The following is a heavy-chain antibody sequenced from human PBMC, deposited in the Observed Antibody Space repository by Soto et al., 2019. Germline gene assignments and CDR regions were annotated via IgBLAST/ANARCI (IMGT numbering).Heavy chain of an antibody. V-gene: IGHV3-30-3*01. J-gene: IGHJ6*02. Sequence: PGGSLRLSCAASGFIFSSYAIHWVRQAPGKGLEWVAVISYDGSNKYYAGSVKGRFTISRDNSKNTLYLQMNSLRAEDTAVYHCAKESEGMDVWGQGTTVTVSS. CDR1: GFIFSSYA. CDR2: ISYDGSNK. CDR3: AKESEGMDV.